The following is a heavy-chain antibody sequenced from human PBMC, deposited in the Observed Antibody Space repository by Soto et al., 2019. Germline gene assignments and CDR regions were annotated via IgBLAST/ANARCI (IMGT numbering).Heavy chain of an antibody. D-gene: IGHD3-10*01. CDR3: SRVTALFGSGLPFDI. CDR2: ISSSSSTI. Sequence: GGPLRLSCAASGFSLSTYSMNWVRKVPGKGLEWVSYISSSSSTIYYADSVKGRFTISRDNAKNSLYLQMNSLRADDMAVYYCSRVTALFGSGLPFDIWVQGTMVTVPS. V-gene: IGHV3-48*01. CDR1: GFSLSTYS. J-gene: IGHJ3*02.